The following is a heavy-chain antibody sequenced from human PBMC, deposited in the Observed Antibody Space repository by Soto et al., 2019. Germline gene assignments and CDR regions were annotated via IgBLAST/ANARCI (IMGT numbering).Heavy chain of an antibody. CDR1: GVTISSSNW. CDR2: IYHSGST. CDR3: ARLNIVGATYGLYYFDY. Sequence: PSETLSLTCAVSGVTISSSNWWSWVRQPPRKGLEWIGEIYHSGSTNYNPSLKSRVTISVDKSKNQFSLKLSSVTAADTAVYYCARLNIVGATYGLYYFDYWGQGTLVTVSS. D-gene: IGHD1-26*01. V-gene: IGHV4-4*02. J-gene: IGHJ4*02.